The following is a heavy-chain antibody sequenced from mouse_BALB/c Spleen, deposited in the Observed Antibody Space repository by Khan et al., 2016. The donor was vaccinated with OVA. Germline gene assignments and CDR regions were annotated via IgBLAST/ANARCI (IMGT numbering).Heavy chain of an antibody. Sequence: VQLQQPGPELVKPGASVKMSCEASGYTFTSYVIHWVKQKPGQGLEWIGYIYPFNDDTKYNEKFKGKATLTSDTSSSTAYMELRSLTSEDSAVYYCAKTYRYDGYFDYWGQGTTLTVSS. J-gene: IGHJ2*01. CDR2: IYPFNDDT. CDR3: AKTYRYDGYFDY. V-gene: IGHV1S136*01. D-gene: IGHD2-14*01. CDR1: GYTFTSYV.